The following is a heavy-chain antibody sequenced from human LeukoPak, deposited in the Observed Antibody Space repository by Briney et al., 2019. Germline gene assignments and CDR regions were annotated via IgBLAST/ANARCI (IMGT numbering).Heavy chain of an antibody. CDR2: ISYDGSHK. CDR1: GFTFSSYG. V-gene: IGHV3-33*05. Sequence: GGSLRLSCAASGFTFSSYGMHWVRQAPGKGLEWVAVISYDGSHKYNADSVKGRFTISRDNAKNTLYLQMNSLRAEDTAVYYCAAVEPDYWGQGTLVTVSS. D-gene: IGHD1-1*01. J-gene: IGHJ4*02. CDR3: AAVEPDY.